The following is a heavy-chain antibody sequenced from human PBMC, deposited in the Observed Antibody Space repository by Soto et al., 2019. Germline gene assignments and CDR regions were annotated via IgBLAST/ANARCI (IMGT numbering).Heavy chain of an antibody. CDR2: ISYNGNT. Sequence: QVQLQESGPGLVKPAETLSLTCSVSGGSISSNDWSWIRQPPGKGLEYIGYISYNGNTNYKPSLKSRVTISVYTSKNQFSLKMSSVTAADTAVYYCARVSYHYVWGSSTGMDVWGQGTTVTVSS. D-gene: IGHD3-16*01. V-gene: IGHV4-59*01. CDR3: ARVSYHYVWGSSTGMDV. CDR1: GGSISSND. J-gene: IGHJ6*02.